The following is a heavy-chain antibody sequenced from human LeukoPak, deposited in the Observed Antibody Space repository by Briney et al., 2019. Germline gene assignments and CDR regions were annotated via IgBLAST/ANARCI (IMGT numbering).Heavy chain of an antibody. CDR2: IYYSGST. D-gene: IGHD6-19*01. CDR3: ARDHSSGWYRGAFDI. V-gene: IGHV4-59*01. Sequence: SETLSLTCAVYGGSFSGYYWSWIRQPPGKGLEWIGYIYYSGSTNYNPSLKSRVTISVDTSKNQFSLKLSSVTAADTAMYYCARDHSSGWYRGAFDIWGQGTRLTVSS. J-gene: IGHJ3*02. CDR1: GGSFSGYY.